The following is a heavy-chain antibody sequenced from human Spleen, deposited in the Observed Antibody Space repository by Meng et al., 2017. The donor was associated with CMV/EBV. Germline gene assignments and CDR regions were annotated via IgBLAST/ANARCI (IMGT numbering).Heavy chain of an antibody. CDR1: GFTFSSYG. V-gene: IGHV3-33*01. J-gene: IGHJ6*02. Sequence: GESLKISCAASGFTFSSYGMHWVRQAPGKGLEWVAVIWYDGSNKYYADSVKGRFTISRDNSKNTLYLQMNSLRVEDTAVYYCARDRLYYERHYYGLDVWGQGTTVTVSS. D-gene: IGHD3-16*01. CDR2: IWYDGSNK. CDR3: ARDRLYYERHYYGLDV.